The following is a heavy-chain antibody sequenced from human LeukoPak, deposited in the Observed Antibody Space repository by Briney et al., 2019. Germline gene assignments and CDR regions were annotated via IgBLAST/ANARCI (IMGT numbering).Heavy chain of an antibody. J-gene: IGHJ6*03. CDR3: ARALSDYDFWSGYLGYYYYMDV. D-gene: IGHD3-3*01. Sequence: VGPLRLSCAASGFTFSDYYMSCIRQAPGEGLKWVSYINNSGSTIYYADSVKGRFTISRDKAKNSLYLQMNSLRAEDTAVYYCARALSDYDFWSGYLGYYYYMDVWGKGTTVTVSS. CDR1: GFTFSDYY. V-gene: IGHV3-11*04. CDR2: INNSGSTI.